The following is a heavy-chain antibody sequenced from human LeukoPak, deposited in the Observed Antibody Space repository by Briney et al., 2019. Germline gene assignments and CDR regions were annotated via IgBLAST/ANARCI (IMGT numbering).Heavy chain of an antibody. CDR3: AKGRGSSSWYGAFDI. V-gene: IGHV3-30*18. Sequence: GRSLRLSCAASGFTFSSYGMHWVRQAPGKGLEWVAVMSYDGSNKYYADSVKGRFTISRDNSKNTLYLQMNSLRAEDTAVYYCAKGRGSSSWYGAFDIWGQGTMVTVSS. CDR2: MSYDGSNK. D-gene: IGHD6-13*01. CDR1: GFTFSSYG. J-gene: IGHJ3*02.